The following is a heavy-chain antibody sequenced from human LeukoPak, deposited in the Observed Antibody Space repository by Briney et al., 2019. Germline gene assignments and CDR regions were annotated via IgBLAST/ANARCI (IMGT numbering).Heavy chain of an antibody. V-gene: IGHV4-31*03. Sequence: SQTLSLTCTVSGGSISSGGYYWSWIRQHPGKGLEWIGYIYYSGSTYYNPSLKSRVTISVDTSKNQFSLKLSSVTAADTAVYYCARHDEIPVFRNGLDVWGQGTTVTVS. CDR1: GGSISSGGYY. CDR2: IYYSGST. CDR3: ARHDEIPVFRNGLDV. J-gene: IGHJ6*02. D-gene: IGHD6-19*01.